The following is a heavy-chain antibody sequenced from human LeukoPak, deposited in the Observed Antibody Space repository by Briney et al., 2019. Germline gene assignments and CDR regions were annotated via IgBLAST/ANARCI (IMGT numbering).Heavy chain of an antibody. CDR1: GGSISSSNW. D-gene: IGHD6-13*01. Sequence: SGTLSLTCAVSGGSISSSNWWSWVRQPPGKGLEWIGEIYHSGSTNYNPSLKSRVTISVDKSKNQFSLKLSSVTAADTAVYYCARDLGGIAAAGTGYYWFDPWGQGTLVTVSS. J-gene: IGHJ5*02. CDR3: ARDLGGIAAAGTGYYWFDP. V-gene: IGHV4-4*02. CDR2: IYHSGST.